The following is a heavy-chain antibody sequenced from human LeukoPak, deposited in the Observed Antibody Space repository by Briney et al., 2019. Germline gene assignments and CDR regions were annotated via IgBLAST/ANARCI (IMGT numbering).Heavy chain of an antibody. D-gene: IGHD6-13*01. V-gene: IGHV3-48*02. CDR2: ISSGSSAI. J-gene: IGHJ5*02. CDR1: GFTFSTYS. CDR3: ARGRSPPGVPAPGQRFDP. Sequence: PGGSLRLSCAASGFTFSTYSMNWVRQAPGKGPEWVSYISSGSSAIYYADSVKGRFIISRDNAKNSLYLQMNSLRDEDTAVYYCARGRSPPGVPAPGQRFDPWGQGTLVTVSS.